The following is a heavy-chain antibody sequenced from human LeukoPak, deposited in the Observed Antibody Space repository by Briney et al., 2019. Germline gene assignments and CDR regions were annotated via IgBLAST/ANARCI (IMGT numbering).Heavy chain of an antibody. D-gene: IGHD6-19*01. V-gene: IGHV1-2*06. CDR1: GYTFTGYY. J-gene: IGHJ4*02. CDR2: INPNSGDT. Sequence: ASVKVSCKASGYTFTGYYMHWVRQAPGQGLEWMGRINPNSGDTNYAQEFQGRVTMTRDTSISTAYMELSRLRSDDTAVYYCAGGAEEQWLVPDYWGQGTLVTVSS. CDR3: AGGAEEQWLVPDY.